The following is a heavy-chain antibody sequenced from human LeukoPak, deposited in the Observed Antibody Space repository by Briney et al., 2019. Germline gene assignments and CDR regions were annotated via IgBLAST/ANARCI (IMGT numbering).Heavy chain of an antibody. D-gene: IGHD3-9*01. Sequence: SQTLSLTCTVSGGSISSGGYYWSWIRQYPGKGLEWIGYIYYSGSTYYNPSLKSRVTISVDTSKNQFSLKLSSVIAADTAVYYCARVLTSYYDILTGYYRPPHYFDYWGQGTLVTVSS. CDR2: IYYSGST. J-gene: IGHJ4*02. CDR3: ARVLTSYYDILTGYYRPPHYFDY. CDR1: GGSISSGGYY. V-gene: IGHV4-31*03.